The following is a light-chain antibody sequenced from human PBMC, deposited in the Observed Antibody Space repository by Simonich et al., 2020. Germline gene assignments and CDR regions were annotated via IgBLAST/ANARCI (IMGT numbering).Light chain of an antibody. Sequence: SYVLTQPPSVLVAPGKTARITGGGNSSGRKSVHWYQQKPGQSPVLVFYHDSDRTSGIPRGFSGANSGNTATLTISRVEAGDEADYYCQVWDSSSDHVVFGGGTKLTVL. CDR3: QVWDSSSDHVV. V-gene: IGLV3-21*04. CDR2: HDS. J-gene: IGLJ2*01. CDR1: SSGRKS.